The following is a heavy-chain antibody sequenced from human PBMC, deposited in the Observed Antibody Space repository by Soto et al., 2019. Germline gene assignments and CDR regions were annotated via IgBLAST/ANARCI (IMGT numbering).Heavy chain of an antibody. CDR1: GGSIRDSNYY. Sequence: SETLSLTCTVSGGSIRDSNYYWGRIRQPPGKGREWIGSINYSGSNYYNPSLKSRISVSLDTFKSVFSLQRAFVTAANAAVYFCAGDPKIWSPSFDPWGQGTLVTVS. CDR2: INYSGSN. D-gene: IGHD3-10*01. J-gene: IGHJ5*02. V-gene: IGHV4-39*02. CDR3: AGDPKIWSPSFDP.